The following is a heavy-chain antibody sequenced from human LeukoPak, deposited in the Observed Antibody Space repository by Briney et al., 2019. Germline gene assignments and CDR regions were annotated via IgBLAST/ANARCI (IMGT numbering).Heavy chain of an antibody. CDR1: GGSISSYY. CDR3: ARGGTRPDNWFDP. CDR2: VYYSGST. V-gene: IGHV4-59*01. J-gene: IGHJ5*02. Sequence: SETLSLTCTVSGGSISSYYWSWIRQPPGKGLEWIGYVYYSGSTNYNPSLKSRVTISVDTSKNQFSLKLSSVTAADTAVYYRARGGTRPDNWFDPWGQGTLVTVSS.